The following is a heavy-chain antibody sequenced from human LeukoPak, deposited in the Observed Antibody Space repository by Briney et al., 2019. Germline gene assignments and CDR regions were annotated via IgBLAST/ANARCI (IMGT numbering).Heavy chain of an antibody. J-gene: IGHJ1*01. D-gene: IGHD3-10*01. CDR3: ARGATYYSGSASYYHAY. CDR1: GFTLSSYA. CDR2: ISFDGSNK. V-gene: IGHV3-30-3*01. Sequence: GGSLRLSRAASGFTLSSYAMHWVRQAPGKGLEWVAAISFDGSNKYHADSVKGRFTISRDNSKNTLYLEMNSLRAEDTAVYYCARGATYYSGSASYYHAYWGQGTLVIVSS.